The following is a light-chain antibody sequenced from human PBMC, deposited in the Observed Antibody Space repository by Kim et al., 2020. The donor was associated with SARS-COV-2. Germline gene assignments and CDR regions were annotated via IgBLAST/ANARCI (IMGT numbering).Light chain of an antibody. Sequence: ASVGDRVTIPCRASQDIRNDLGCYQQNPGRAPTRLIYGASSLQSGVPSRFSGSGSGTEFTLTISSLQPEDFATYFCLQHNTYPITFGQGTRLEIK. CDR1: QDIRND. CDR3: LQHNTYPIT. J-gene: IGKJ5*01. V-gene: IGKV1-17*01. CDR2: GAS.